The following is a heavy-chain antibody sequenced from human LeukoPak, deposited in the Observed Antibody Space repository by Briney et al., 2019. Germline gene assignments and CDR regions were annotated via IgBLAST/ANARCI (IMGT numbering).Heavy chain of an antibody. J-gene: IGHJ3*01. CDR3: ARGDDAFDF. V-gene: IGHV1-18*01. CDR2: ISTYNGNT. Sequence: ASVKVSCKASGYTFSNYGIIWVRQAAGQGLEWMGWISTYNGNTNYIQKLQGRVTVTTDTSTSTIYMELRSLRFDDTAVYYCARGDDAFDFWGQGTMVTVSS. CDR1: GYTFSNYG.